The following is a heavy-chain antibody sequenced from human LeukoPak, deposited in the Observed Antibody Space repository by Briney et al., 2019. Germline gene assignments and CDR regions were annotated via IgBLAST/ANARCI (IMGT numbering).Heavy chain of an antibody. J-gene: IGHJ5*02. Sequence: TGGSLRLSCAASGLTFSSYEMNWVRQAPGKGLEWVSYISSSGSIIYYADSVKGRFTISRDNAKISLYLQMNSLRADDTAVYYCARAGGYSGYDSNWFDPWGQGTLVTVSS. V-gene: IGHV3-48*03. CDR2: ISSSGSII. CDR1: GLTFSSYE. CDR3: ARAGGYSGYDSNWFDP. D-gene: IGHD5-12*01.